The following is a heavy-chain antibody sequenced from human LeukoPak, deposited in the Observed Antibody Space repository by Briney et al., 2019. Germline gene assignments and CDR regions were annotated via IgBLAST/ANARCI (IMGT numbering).Heavy chain of an antibody. CDR2: LSGSGGNT. J-gene: IGHJ3*02. Sequence: PGGSLRLSCTASGFSFSRHAMNWVRQAPGKGLEWVSVLSGSGGNTFYADSVKGRFTISRDNSKNTLYLQMNSLRAEDTAVYYCAMTTVTTFRPGAFDIWGQGTMVTVSS. CDR3: AMTTVTTFRPGAFDI. D-gene: IGHD4-17*01. CDR1: GFSFSRHA. V-gene: IGHV3-23*01.